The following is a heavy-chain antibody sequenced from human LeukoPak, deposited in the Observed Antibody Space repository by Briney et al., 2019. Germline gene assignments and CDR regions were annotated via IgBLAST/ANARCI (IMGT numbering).Heavy chain of an antibody. J-gene: IGHJ4*02. D-gene: IGHD6-13*01. CDR3: ARRRTLAAAGMCFDY. Sequence: PSETLSLTCAVYGGSFIGYYWSWIRQPPGKGLEWIGEINHSGSTNYNPSLKSRVTISVDTSKNQFSLKLSSVTAADTAVYYCARRRTLAAAGMCFDYWGQGTLVTVSS. CDR1: GGSFIGYY. V-gene: IGHV4-34*01. CDR2: INHSGST.